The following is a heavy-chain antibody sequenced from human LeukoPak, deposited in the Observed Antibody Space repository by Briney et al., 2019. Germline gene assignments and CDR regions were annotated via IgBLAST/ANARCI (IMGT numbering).Heavy chain of an antibody. CDR2: ISWNSGSI. V-gene: IGHV3-9*01. J-gene: IGHJ3*02. CDR1: GFTFDDYA. Sequence: SGGSLRLSCAASGFTFDDYAMHWVRQATGKGLEWVSGISWNSGSIGYADSVKGRFTISRDNAKNSLYLQMNSLRAEDTAVYYCARGYTNYGYAFDIWGQGTMVTVSS. CDR3: ARGYTNYGYAFDI. D-gene: IGHD4-11*01.